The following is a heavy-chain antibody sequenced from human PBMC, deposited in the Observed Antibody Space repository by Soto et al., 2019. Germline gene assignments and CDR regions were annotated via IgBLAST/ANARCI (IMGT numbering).Heavy chain of an antibody. CDR1: GGSISSGDYY. Sequence: SETLSLTCTVSGGSISSGDYYWSWIRQPPGKGLEWIGYIYYGGSTYYNPSLKSRVTISVDTSKNQFSLKLSSVTAADTAVYYCAREPGGADSSGYYWGQGTLVTVSS. CDR2: IYYGGST. CDR3: AREPGGADSSGYY. J-gene: IGHJ4*02. D-gene: IGHD3-22*01. V-gene: IGHV4-30-4*01.